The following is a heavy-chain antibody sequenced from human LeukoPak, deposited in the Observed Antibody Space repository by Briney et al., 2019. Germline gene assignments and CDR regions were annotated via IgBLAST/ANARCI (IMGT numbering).Heavy chain of an antibody. CDR1: SDSISSSSYY. CDR3: ARANYYDSSGLRY. Sequence: SETLSLTCTVSSDSISSSSYYWGWIRQPPGKGLEWIGTIYYSGSTHYNPSLKSRVTISVDTSKNQFSLKLSSVTAADTAVYYCARANYYDSSGLRYWGQGTLVTVSS. D-gene: IGHD3-22*01. J-gene: IGHJ4*02. V-gene: IGHV4-39*07. CDR2: IYYSGST.